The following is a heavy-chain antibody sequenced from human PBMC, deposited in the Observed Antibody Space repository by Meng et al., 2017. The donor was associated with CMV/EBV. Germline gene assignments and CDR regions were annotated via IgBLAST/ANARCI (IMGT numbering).Heavy chain of an antibody. CDR3: ARERRMWELRTPWFDS. D-gene: IGHD1-26*01. CDR2: ITWDGSST. CDR1: FTFDGYA. V-gene: IGHV3-43D*03. J-gene: IGHJ5*01. Sequence: FTFDGYAMHWVRQAPGKGLEWVSVITWDGSSTYYGDSVKGRFTISRDDSKNSLYLQMDSLRVEDTAFYYCARERRMWELRTPWFDSWGQGTLVTVSS.